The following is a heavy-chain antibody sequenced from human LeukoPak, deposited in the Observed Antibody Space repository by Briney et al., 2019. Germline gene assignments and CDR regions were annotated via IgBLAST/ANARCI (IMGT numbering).Heavy chain of an antibody. V-gene: IGHV4-34*01. CDR2: INHSGST. CDR3: ARGPSSSWYPRFDY. CDR1: GGSFSGYY. Sequence: SETLSLTCAVYGGSFSGYYRSWIRQPPGKGLEWIGEINHSGSTNYNPSLKSRVTISVDTSKNQFSLKLSSVTAADTAVYYCARGPSSSWYPRFDYWGQGTLVTVSS. J-gene: IGHJ4*02. D-gene: IGHD6-13*01.